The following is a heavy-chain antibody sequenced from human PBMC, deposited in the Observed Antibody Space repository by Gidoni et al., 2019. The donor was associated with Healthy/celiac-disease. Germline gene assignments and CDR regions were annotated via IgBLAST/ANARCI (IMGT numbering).Heavy chain of an antibody. CDR3: AAAYSGYDRYYYYGMDV. V-gene: IGHV1-46*01. D-gene: IGHD5-12*01. Sequence: QVQLVQSGAEVKKPGASVKVSCKASGYTFTSYYMHWVRQAPGQGLEWMGIINPSGGSTSYAQKFQGRVTMTRDTSTSTVYMELSSLRSEDTAVYYCAAAYSGYDRYYYYGMDVWGQGTTVTVSS. CDR2: INPSGGST. J-gene: IGHJ6*02. CDR1: GYTFTSYY.